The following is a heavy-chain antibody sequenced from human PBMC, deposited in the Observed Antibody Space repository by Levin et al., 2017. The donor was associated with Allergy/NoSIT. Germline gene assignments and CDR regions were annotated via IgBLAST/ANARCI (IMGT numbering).Heavy chain of an antibody. CDR3: ARDPLSIAVGRDAFDI. J-gene: IGHJ3*02. CDR2: INPNSGGT. Sequence: ASVKVSCKASGYTFTGYYMHWVRQAPGQGLEWMGWINPNSGGTNYAQKFQGRVTMTRDTSISTAYMELSRLRSDDTAVYYCARDPLSIAVGRDAFDIWGQGTMVTVSS. D-gene: IGHD6-19*01. V-gene: IGHV1-2*02. CDR1: GYTFTGYY.